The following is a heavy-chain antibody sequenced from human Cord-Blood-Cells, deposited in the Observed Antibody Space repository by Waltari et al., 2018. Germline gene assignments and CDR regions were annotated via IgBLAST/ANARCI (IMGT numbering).Heavy chain of an antibody. CDR1: GYTFPGYY. CDR2: INPNSGGT. J-gene: IGHJ4*02. V-gene: IGHV1-2*04. CDR3: ARGAAAAGKGYYFDY. D-gene: IGHD6-13*01. Sequence: QVQLVQSGAEVKKPGASVKVSCKASGYTFPGYYMHWVRQSPGQGLEWMGWINPNSGGTNYAQKFQGWVTMTRDTSISTAYMELSRLRSDDTAVYYCARGAAAAGKGYYFDYWGQGTLVTVSS.